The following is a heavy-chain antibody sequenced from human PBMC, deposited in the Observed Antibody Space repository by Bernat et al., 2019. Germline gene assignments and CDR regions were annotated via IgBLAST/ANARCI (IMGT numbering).Heavy chain of an antibody. CDR3: AKGAGSGTFYYHYYMDV. CDR2: IRYGSDST. V-gene: IGHV3-23*01. D-gene: IGHD3-10*01. Sequence: EVQLLESGGGLVQPGGSLRLSCAASGFTFSSYAMNWVRQAPGKGLEWVSAIRYGSDSTYYADSVKGRFTISSDDSKNTLYLHMNSLRAEDTALYFCAKGAGSGTFYYHYYMDVWGKGTTVTVSS. J-gene: IGHJ6*03. CDR1: GFTFSSYA.